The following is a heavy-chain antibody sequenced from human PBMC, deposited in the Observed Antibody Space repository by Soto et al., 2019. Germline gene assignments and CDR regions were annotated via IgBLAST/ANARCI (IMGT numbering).Heavy chain of an antibody. CDR1: GGSFSGYY. Sequence: PSETLSLTCAVYGGSFSGYYWSWIRQPPGKGLEWIGEINHSGSTNYNPPLKSRVTISVDTSKNQFSLKLSSVTAADTAVYYCARGIGWLRLYTHWGQGTLVTVSS. D-gene: IGHD5-12*01. CDR2: INHSGST. V-gene: IGHV4-34*01. CDR3: ARGIGWLRLYTH. J-gene: IGHJ4*02.